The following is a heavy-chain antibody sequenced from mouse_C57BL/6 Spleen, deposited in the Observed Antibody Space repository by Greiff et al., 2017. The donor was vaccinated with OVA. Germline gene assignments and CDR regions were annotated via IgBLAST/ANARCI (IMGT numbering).Heavy chain of an antibody. CDR2: IDPANGNT. CDR1: GFNIKNTY. CDR3: ARKDDYDEAWCAD. D-gene: IGHD2-4*01. Sequence: VQLQQSVAELVRPGASVKLSCTASGFNIKNTYMHWVKQRPEQGLEWIGRIDPANGNTKYAPKFQGKATITADTASNTAYLQLSSLTSEDTAIYYGARKDDYDEAWCADGGQGTLVTVSA. V-gene: IGHV14-3*01. J-gene: IGHJ3*01.